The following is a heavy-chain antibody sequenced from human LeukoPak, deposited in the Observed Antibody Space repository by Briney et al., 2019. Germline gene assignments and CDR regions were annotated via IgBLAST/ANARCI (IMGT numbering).Heavy chain of an antibody. Sequence: LPGGSLRLSCAASGFTFNNYAMNWVRQAPGKGLEWVSVISGSGGTTYYADSVKGRFTISRDSSKNTLYLQMNSLRAGDTAVYYCAKVSGGGLYYDGMDVWGQGTTVTVSS. J-gene: IGHJ6*02. D-gene: IGHD1-14*01. CDR3: AKVSGGGLYYDGMDV. CDR1: GFTFNNYA. CDR2: ISGSGGTT. V-gene: IGHV3-23*01.